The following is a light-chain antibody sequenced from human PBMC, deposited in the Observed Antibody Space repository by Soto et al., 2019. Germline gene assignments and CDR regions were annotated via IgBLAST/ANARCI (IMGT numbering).Light chain of an antibody. CDR3: QQYDISGT. J-gene: IGKJ1*01. CDR1: QSVSSSY. Sequence: EIVLTQSPGTLSLSPGERATLSCRASQSVSSSYLVWYQQKPGQTPRLLIYGASSRATGIPDRFSGSGSGTDFTLTISRLEAEDFALYYCQQYDISGTFGQGTKVEIK. CDR2: GAS. V-gene: IGKV3-20*01.